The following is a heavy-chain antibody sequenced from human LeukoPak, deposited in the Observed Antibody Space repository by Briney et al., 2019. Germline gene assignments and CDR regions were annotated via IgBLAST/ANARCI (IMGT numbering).Heavy chain of an antibody. CDR2: INHSGST. J-gene: IGHJ4*02. CDR3: ARASYSWTNILFDY. CDR1: GGSFSGYY. Sequence: SETLSLTCAVYGGSFSGYYWSWLRQPPGKGLEWIGEINHSGSTNYNPSLKSRVTISVDTSKNQFSLKLSSVTAADTAVYYCARASYSWTNILFDYWGQGTLVTVSS. V-gene: IGHV4-34*01. D-gene: IGHD1-1*01.